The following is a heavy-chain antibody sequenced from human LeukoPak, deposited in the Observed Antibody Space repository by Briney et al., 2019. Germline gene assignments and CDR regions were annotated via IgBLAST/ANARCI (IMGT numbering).Heavy chain of an antibody. D-gene: IGHD3-16*02. CDR3: ARAFQSLGGLSLPDY. CDR2: IHPSTGNP. J-gene: IGHJ4*02. Sequence: ASVKVSCKASGYTFTSYGISWVRQAPGQGLEWMGWIHPSTGNPTYAQGFTGRFVFSLDTSVSTTYLQISSLKTEDTAVYYCARAFQSLGGLSLPDYWGQGTLVTVSS. V-gene: IGHV7-4-1*02. CDR1: GYTFTSYG.